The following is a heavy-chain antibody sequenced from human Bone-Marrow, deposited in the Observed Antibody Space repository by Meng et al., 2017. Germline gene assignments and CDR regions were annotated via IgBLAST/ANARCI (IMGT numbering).Heavy chain of an antibody. V-gene: IGHV4-34*01. J-gene: IGHJ4*02. CDR2: INHSGST. CDR1: GGSFSGYY. Sequence: GSLRLSCAVYGGSFSGYYWSWIRQPPGKGLEWIGEINHSGSTNYNPSLKSRVTISVDTSKNQFSLKLSSVTAVDTAVYYCARRVCSSTSCYGGYFDYWGQGTLVTVSS. D-gene: IGHD2-2*01. CDR3: ARRVCSSTSCYGGYFDY.